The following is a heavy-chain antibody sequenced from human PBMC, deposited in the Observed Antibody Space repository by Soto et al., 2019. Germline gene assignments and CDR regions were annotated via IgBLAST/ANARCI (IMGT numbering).Heavy chain of an antibody. V-gene: IGHV4-31*03. CDR3: ARALGYCTKGVCSARYAFDI. CDR2: IYYRGST. CDR1: GGSISSGGYY. J-gene: IGHJ3*02. D-gene: IGHD2-8*01. Sequence: QVQLQESGPGLVKPSQTLSLTCTVSGGSISSGGYYWSWIRQQPGKGLEWIGYIYYRGSTYYNPSLKSRVTISVDTSKNQFSLKLSSVTAADTAVYYCARALGYCTKGVCSARYAFDIWGQGTMVTVSS.